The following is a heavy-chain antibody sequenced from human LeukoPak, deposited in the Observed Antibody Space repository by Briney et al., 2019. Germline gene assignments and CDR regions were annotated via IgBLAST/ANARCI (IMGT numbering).Heavy chain of an antibody. CDR2: INPNSGGT. D-gene: IGHD5-12*01. Sequence: ASVKVSCKASGYTFTGYCMHWVRQAPGQGLEWMGWINPNSGGTNYAQKFQGRVTMTRDTSISTAYMELSRLRSDDTAVYYCARGVSNVDIVATILFDYWGQGTLVTVSS. J-gene: IGHJ4*02. V-gene: IGHV1-2*02. CDR1: GYTFTGYC. CDR3: ARGVSNVDIVATILFDY.